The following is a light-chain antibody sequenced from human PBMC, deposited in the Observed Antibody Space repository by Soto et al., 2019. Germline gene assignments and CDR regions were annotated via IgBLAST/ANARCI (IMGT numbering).Light chain of an antibody. V-gene: IGKV3-11*01. J-gene: IGKJ1*01. CDR1: QTVSSF. CDR3: QQYVTSPWA. CDR2: DSS. Sequence: VLTQSPATLSLSPGERATLSCRASQTVSSFLAWYQQKPGQAPRLLIHDSSDRATGIPARFSGSGSGTDFTLTISSLEPEDFAVYYCQQYVTSPWAFGQGTKVAIE.